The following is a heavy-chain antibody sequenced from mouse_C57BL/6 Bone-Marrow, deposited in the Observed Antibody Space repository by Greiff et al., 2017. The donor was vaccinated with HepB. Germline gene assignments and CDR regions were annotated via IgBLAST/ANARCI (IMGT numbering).Heavy chain of an antibody. D-gene: IGHD1-1*01. CDR2: IYPGSGST. V-gene: IGHV1-55*01. CDR3: AREAVVATRDWYFDV. CDR1: GYTFTSYW. J-gene: IGHJ1*03. Sequence: VQLQQPGAELVKPGASVKMSCKASGYTFTSYWITWVKQRPGQGLEWIGDIYPGSGSTNYNEKFKSKATLTVDTSSSTAYMQLSSLTSEDSAVYYCAREAVVATRDWYFDVWGTGTTVTVSS.